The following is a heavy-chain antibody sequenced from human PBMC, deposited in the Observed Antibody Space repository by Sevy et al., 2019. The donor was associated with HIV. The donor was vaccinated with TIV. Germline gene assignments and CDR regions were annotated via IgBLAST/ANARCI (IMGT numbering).Heavy chain of an antibody. D-gene: IGHD6-19*01. V-gene: IGHV3-66*02. Sequence: RGFLRLSCAISGFTVNDKYIIWVRQAPGKGLEWVSVIFSSGSTYYADSAKGRFTISRDYSKNTVDLQMNSVRAEDTTVYYCVSLFLSYRSGWSYFDYWGQGTSVRVSS. CDR1: GFTVNDKY. J-gene: IGHJ4*02. CDR3: VSLFLSYRSGWSYFDY. CDR2: IFSSGST.